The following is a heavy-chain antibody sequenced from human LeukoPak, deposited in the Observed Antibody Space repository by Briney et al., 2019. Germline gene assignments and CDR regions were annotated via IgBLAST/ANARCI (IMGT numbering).Heavy chain of an antibody. CDR3: ARTPYNYGDEGHYLDY. V-gene: IGHV1-2*02. D-gene: IGHD4-17*01. CDR2: INPNSGGT. Sequence: ASVKVSCKASGYTFTGYYMHWVRQAPGQGLEWMGWINPNSGGTNYAQKFQGRVTMTRDTSISTAYMELSRLRSDDTAVYYCARTPYNYGDEGHYLDYWGQGTLVTVSS. J-gene: IGHJ4*02. CDR1: GYTFTGYY.